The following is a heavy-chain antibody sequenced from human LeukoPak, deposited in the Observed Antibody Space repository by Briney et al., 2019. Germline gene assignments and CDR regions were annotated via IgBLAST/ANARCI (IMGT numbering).Heavy chain of an antibody. CDR1: GGTFSRYA. V-gene: IGHV1-69*05. CDR3: ARVGDCSSTSCYRGYYYMDV. J-gene: IGHJ6*03. CDR2: IIPIFGTA. Sequence: SVKVSCKASGGTFSRYAISWVRQAPGQGLEWMGGIIPIFGTANYAQKFQGRVTITTDESTSTAYMELSSLRSEDTAVYYCARVGDCSSTSCYRGYYYMDVWGKGTTVTVSS. D-gene: IGHD2-2*02.